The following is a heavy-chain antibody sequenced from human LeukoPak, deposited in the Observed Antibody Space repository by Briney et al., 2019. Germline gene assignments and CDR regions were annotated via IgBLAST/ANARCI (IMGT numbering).Heavy chain of an antibody. CDR2: INPNSGGT. Sequence: ASVKVSCKASGYTFTGYYMHWVRQAPGQGLEWMGWINPNSGGTNYAQKFQGRVTMTRDTSISTAYMKLSRLRSDDTAVYYCARVTSLDFDWLLYLDYWGQGTLVTVSS. J-gene: IGHJ4*02. CDR3: ARVTSLDFDWLLYLDY. D-gene: IGHD3-9*01. V-gene: IGHV1-2*02. CDR1: GYTFTGYY.